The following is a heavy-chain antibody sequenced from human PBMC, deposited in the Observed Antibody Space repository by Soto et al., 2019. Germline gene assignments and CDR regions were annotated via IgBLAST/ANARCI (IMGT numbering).Heavy chain of an antibody. Sequence: EVQLVESGGGLVQPGGSLRLSCAASGLTVSSNHMSWVRQAPGKGLEWVSIMYSGGSIYYADSVKGGFTISRDNSKNMLYLQMSSLRAEDTAVYYCAGGKTVPGLFDYWGQGTLVTVSS. D-gene: IGHD6-19*01. J-gene: IGHJ4*02. CDR3: AGGKTVPGLFDY. V-gene: IGHV3-66*01. CDR1: GLTVSSNH. CDR2: MYSGGSI.